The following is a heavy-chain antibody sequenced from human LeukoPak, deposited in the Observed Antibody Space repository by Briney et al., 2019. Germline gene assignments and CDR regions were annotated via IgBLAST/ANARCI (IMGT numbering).Heavy chain of an antibody. Sequence: GGSLRLSCAASGFTFSTYWMSWVRQAPGKGLEWVANIKKDGSEKYYVDSVKGRFTISRDNAKNSLYLQMNSLRAEDTAMYYCARDAGSGSLFDYWGQGILVTVSS. D-gene: IGHD3-10*01. V-gene: IGHV3-7*05. CDR1: GFTFSTYW. J-gene: IGHJ4*02. CDR2: IKKDGSEK. CDR3: ARDAGSGSLFDY.